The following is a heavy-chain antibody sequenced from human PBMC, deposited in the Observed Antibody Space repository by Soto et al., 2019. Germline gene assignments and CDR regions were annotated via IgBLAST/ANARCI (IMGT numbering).Heavy chain of an antibody. CDR1: GFTFSSYG. CDR2: ISYDGSNK. V-gene: IGHV3-30*18. D-gene: IGHD3-3*01. J-gene: IGHJ4*02. Sequence: GGSLRLSCAASGFTFSSYGMHWVRQAPGKGLEWVAVISYDGSNKYYADSVKGRFTISRDNSKNTLYLQMNSLRAEDTAVYYCAKVCDRFDFWSGSDFDYWAQGTLVTGSS. CDR3: AKVCDRFDFWSGSDFDY.